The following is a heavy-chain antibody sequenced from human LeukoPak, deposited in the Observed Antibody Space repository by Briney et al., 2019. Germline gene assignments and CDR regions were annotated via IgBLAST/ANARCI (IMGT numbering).Heavy chain of an antibody. CDR3: ARVRIVGSTYDAFDI. Sequence: GGSLRLSCVCSGFSCRIYVMTWVRQAPGKGLEWVAVISYDGTTKYHADSVKGRFTISRDNSKNTLYLQMNTLRAEDTAVYYCARVRIVGSTYDAFDIWGQGTMVTVSS. CDR2: ISYDGTTK. D-gene: IGHD1-26*01. CDR1: GFSCRIYV. V-gene: IGHV3-30*19. J-gene: IGHJ3*02.